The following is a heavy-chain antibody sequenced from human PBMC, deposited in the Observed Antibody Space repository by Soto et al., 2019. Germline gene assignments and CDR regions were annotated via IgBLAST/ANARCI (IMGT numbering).Heavy chain of an antibody. V-gene: IGHV1-69*13. CDR3: AREYCSGGSCYRDAFDI. CDR2: IIPIFGTA. D-gene: IGHD2-15*01. Sequence: ASVKVSCKASGGTFSSYAISWVRQAPGQGLEWMGGIIPIFGTANYAQKFQGRVTITADESTSTAYMELSSLRSEDTAVYYCAREYCSGGSCYRDAFDIWGQGTMVTVSS. CDR1: GGTFSSYA. J-gene: IGHJ3*02.